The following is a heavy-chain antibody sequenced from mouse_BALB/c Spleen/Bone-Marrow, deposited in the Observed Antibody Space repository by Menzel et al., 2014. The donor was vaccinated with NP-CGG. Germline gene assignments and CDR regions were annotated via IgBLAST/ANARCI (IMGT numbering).Heavy chain of an antibody. CDR1: GYTFTSYW. D-gene: IGHD2-12*01. Sequence: KQSGSHLVRPGASVKLSCKASGYTFTSYWIHWMKQRTGQGLEWIGNIYPGSGSTNYDEYFKSKATLTVDTSSSTAYMQLSSLTSEDSAVYDCPRGGRPPFAYWGQGTLVTVSA. J-gene: IGHJ3*01. CDR3: PRGGRPPFAY. CDR2: IYPGSGST. V-gene: IGHV1S22*01.